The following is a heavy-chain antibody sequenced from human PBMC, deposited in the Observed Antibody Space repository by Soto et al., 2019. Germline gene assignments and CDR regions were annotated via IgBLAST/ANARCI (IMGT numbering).Heavy chain of an antibody. CDR1: GGTVSSNSYS. D-gene: IGHD3-22*01. CDR3: VGGYPWVGFDY. CDR2: IYSTENT. Sequence: SETLSLTCTVSGGTVSSNSYSWGWIRQSPGKGLEWIGTIYSTENTNYHPSLLSRVTISVDTSMNEFSLRLSSVTATDTAVYICVGGYPWVGFDYWGQGTLVTVSS. V-gene: IGHV4-39*01. J-gene: IGHJ4*02.